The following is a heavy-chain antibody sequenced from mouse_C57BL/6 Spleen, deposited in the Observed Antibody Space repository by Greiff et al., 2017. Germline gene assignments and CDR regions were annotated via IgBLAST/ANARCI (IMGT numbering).Heavy chain of an antibody. CDR2: IRLKSDNYAT. Sequence: EVQVVESGGGLVQPGGSMKLSCVASGFTFSNYWMNWVRQSPEKGLEWVAQIRLKSDNYATHYAESVKGRFTISRDDSKSSVYLQMNNLRAEDTGIYYCTSYYGMGKRDAMDYWGQGTSVTVSS. CDR3: TSYYGMGKRDAMDY. V-gene: IGHV6-3*01. J-gene: IGHJ4*01. CDR1: GFTFSNYW. D-gene: IGHD1-1*01.